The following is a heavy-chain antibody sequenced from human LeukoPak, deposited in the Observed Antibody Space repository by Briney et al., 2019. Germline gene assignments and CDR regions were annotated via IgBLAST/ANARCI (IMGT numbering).Heavy chain of an antibody. CDR1: GYTFTGYY. CDR3: ARALKGYYYDSSGYYYGPGWFDP. Sequence: ASVKVSCKASGYTFTGYYMRWVRQAPGQGLEWMGWINPNSGGTNYAQKFQGRVTMTRDTSISTAYMELSRLRSDDTAVYYCARALKGYYYDSSGYYYGPGWFDPWGQGTLVTVSS. CDR2: INPNSGGT. J-gene: IGHJ5*02. D-gene: IGHD3-22*01. V-gene: IGHV1-2*02.